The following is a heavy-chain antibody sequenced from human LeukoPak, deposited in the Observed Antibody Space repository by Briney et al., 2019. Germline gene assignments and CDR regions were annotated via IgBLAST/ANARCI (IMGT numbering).Heavy chain of an antibody. J-gene: IGHJ4*02. CDR3: ARLDILTGYGDY. Sequence: GESLKISCKTSGYSFSDFWIGWVRQRPGKGLEWMGIIYPADSDTRYSPSFQGQVTISADKSISTAYLQWSSLKASDTAMYYCARLDILTGYGDYWGQGTLVTVSS. CDR1: GYSFSDFW. CDR2: IYPADSDT. D-gene: IGHD3-9*01. V-gene: IGHV5-51*03.